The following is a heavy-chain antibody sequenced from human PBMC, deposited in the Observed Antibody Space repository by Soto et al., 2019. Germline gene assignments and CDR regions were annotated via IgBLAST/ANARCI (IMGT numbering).Heavy chain of an antibody. Sequence: QITLKESGPTRVKPTQTLALTCTFSGFSLTARPVGVGWFRQPPGKALERLALIYWDDDKRYSPSLKSRLTITKDTFNNQVVLTMTNMDPVDTATYYCAHRADLQGNWNGGYFDYWGPGALVTVSS. CDR2: IYWDDDK. J-gene: IGHJ4*02. CDR1: GFSLTARPVG. CDR3: AHRADLQGNWNGGYFDY. V-gene: IGHV2-5*02. D-gene: IGHD1-1*01.